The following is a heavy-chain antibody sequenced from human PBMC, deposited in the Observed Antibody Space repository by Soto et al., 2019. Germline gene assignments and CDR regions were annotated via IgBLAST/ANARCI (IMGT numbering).Heavy chain of an antibody. V-gene: IGHV3-48*01. CDR1: GFTFSSYS. J-gene: IGHJ3*02. Sequence: VQLVESGGGLVQPGGSLRLSCAASGFTFSSYSMSWVRQAPGKGLEWVSYINSRSSTIYYADSVKGRFSISRDNARNSLYLQMNSLRAEDTAVYYCARVAVVDATLNAFDIWGQGTMVTVSS. CDR2: INSRSSTI. CDR3: ARVAVVDATLNAFDI. D-gene: IGHD2-15*01.